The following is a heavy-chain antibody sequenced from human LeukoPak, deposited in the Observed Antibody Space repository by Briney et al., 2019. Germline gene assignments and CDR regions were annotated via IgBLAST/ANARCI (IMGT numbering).Heavy chain of an antibody. CDR1: GGSINSYY. J-gene: IGHJ4*02. CDR3: ARGGDILTGYYRLDY. CDR2: IYYSGST. Sequence: SETLSLTCTVSGGSINSYYWSWIRQPPGKGLEWIGYIYYSGSTNYNPSLKSRVTISVDTSENQFSLKLSSVTAADTAVYYCARGGDILTGYYRLDYWGQGTLVTVSS. V-gene: IGHV4-59*08. D-gene: IGHD3-9*01.